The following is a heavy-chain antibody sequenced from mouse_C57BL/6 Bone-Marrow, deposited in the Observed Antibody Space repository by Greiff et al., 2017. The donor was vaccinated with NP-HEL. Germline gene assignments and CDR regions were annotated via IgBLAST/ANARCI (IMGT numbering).Heavy chain of an antibody. CDR3: ARDSSGYGAWFAY. Sequence: VQLQESGPELVKPGASVKLSCKASGYTFTSYDINWVKQRPGQGLEWIGWIYPRDGSTKYNEKFKGKATLTVDTSSSTAYMELHSLTSEDSAVYFCARDSSGYGAWFAYWGQGTLVTVSA. D-gene: IGHD3-2*02. J-gene: IGHJ3*01. CDR1: GYTFTSYD. V-gene: IGHV1-85*01. CDR2: IYPRDGST.